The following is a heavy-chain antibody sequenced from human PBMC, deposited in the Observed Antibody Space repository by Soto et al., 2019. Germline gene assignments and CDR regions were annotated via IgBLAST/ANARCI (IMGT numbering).Heavy chain of an antibody. J-gene: IGHJ3*02. V-gene: IGHV4-30-4*01. CDR1: GGSISSGDYY. CDR2: IYYSGST. CDR3: ARGASYYYDSSGYHAFDI. Sequence: SETLSLTCTVSGGSISSGDYYWSWIRQPPGKGLEWIGYIYYSGSTYYNPSLKSRVTISVDTSKNQFSLKLSSVTAADTAVYYCARGASYYYDSSGYHAFDIWGQGTMVTVS. D-gene: IGHD3-22*01.